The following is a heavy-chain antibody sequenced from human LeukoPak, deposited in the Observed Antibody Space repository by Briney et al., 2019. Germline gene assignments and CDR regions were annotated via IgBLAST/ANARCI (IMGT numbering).Heavy chain of an antibody. V-gene: IGHV3-73*01. Sequence: GGSLRLSCAASGFSFRVSAIHWVRQASGKGLEWLGRIRNKANTYATAYAASVRGRFTISRDDSKNTAYLQMDSLETEDTAVYYCAGSYDTTGHAFDYWGQGTLVTVSS. CDR3: AGSYDTTGHAFDY. CDR1: GFSFRVSA. J-gene: IGHJ4*02. CDR2: IRNKANTYAT. D-gene: IGHD3-22*01.